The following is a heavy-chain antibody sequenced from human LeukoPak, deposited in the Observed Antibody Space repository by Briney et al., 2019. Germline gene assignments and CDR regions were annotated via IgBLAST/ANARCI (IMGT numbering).Heavy chain of an antibody. V-gene: IGHV1-69*04. J-gene: IGHJ3*02. CDR2: IIPILGTA. CDR1: GGTFSSYA. D-gene: IGHD5-18*01. CDR3: ARPPLTADSAFDI. Sequence: ASVKVSCKASGGTFSSYAISWVRQAPGQGLEWMGRIIPILGTANYAQKFQGRVTITADKSTSTAYMELSSLRSEDTAVYYCARPPLTADSAFDIWGQGTMVTVSS.